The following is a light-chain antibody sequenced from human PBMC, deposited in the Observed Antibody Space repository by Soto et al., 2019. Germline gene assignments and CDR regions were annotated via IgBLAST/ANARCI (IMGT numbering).Light chain of an antibody. J-gene: IGLJ2*01. CDR2: EVS. Sequence: QSVLTQPASVSGSPGQSITISCTGTSSDVGGYNYVSWYQQHPGKAPKLMIYEVSNRPSGVSNRCSGSKSGNTASLTISGLHAEDEADYYCSSYTSSSTVVFGGGTKLTVL. CDR1: SSDVGGYNY. V-gene: IGLV2-14*01. CDR3: SSYTSSSTVV.